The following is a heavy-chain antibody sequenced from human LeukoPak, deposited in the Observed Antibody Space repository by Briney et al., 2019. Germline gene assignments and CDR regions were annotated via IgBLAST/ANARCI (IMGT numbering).Heavy chain of an antibody. CDR3: ARDSPGYYDSSGSPPDY. Sequence: PGGSLRLSCAASGFTVSSNYMSWVRQAPGKGLEWVSVIYSGGSTYYADSVKGRFTISRDNSKNTLYLQMNSLRAEDTAVYYYARDSPGYYDSSGSPPDYWGQGTLVTVSS. V-gene: IGHV3-53*01. J-gene: IGHJ4*02. CDR1: GFTVSSNY. CDR2: IYSGGST. D-gene: IGHD3-22*01.